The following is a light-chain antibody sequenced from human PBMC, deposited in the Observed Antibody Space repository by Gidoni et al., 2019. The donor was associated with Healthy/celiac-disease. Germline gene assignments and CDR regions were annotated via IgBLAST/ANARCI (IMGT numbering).Light chain of an antibody. CDR1: SSTIGAGYD. Sequence: QSVLTQPPSVSGAPAQRVPISCTGSSSTIGAGYDVHWYQQLPGTAPKLLIYGNSNRPSGVPDRFSGSKSGTSGSLAITGLQAEDEADYYCQSYDSSLSGPVVFGGGTKLTVL. V-gene: IGLV1-40*01. J-gene: IGLJ2*01. CDR2: GNS. CDR3: QSYDSSLSGPVV.